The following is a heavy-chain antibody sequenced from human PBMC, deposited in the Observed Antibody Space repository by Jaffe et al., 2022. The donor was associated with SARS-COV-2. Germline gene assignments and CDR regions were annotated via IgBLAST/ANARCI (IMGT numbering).Heavy chain of an antibody. CDR2: IYPSGST. CDR1: GASISGPRHY. V-gene: IGHV4-61*02. CDR3: ARGGGSSWFQNYYNGLDV. D-gene: IGHD6-13*01. J-gene: IGHJ6*02. Sequence: QVQLKESGPGLVKPSQTLSLTCTVSGASISGPRHYWSWIRQPAGKGLEWIGRIYPSGSTNYSPSLKSRVTISVDASKNQFSLNVTSVTAADTAVYFCARGGGSSWFQNYYNGLDVWGQGTSVTVSS.